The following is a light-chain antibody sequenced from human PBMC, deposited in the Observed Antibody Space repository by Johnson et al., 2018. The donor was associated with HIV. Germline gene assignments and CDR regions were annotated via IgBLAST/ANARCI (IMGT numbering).Light chain of an antibody. CDR1: SCDIGNNY. V-gene: IGLV1-51*01. CDR3: GTWGRRLSAGHV. Sequence: HSVLTQPPSVSAAPGQKVTISCSGSSCDIGNNYVSWHQQLPGTAPKVLIYDNNKRPSGIPDRISGSKSGTSAALGLTGLQTGDEADYYCGTWGRRLSAGHVVGTGTKVTVL. CDR2: DNN. J-gene: IGLJ1*01.